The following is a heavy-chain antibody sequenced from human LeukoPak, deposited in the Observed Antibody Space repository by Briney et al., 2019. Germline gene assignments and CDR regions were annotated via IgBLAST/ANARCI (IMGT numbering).Heavy chain of an antibody. V-gene: IGHV4-39*07. D-gene: IGHD6-19*01. CDR2: INHSGST. CDR3: ARRTLRGWKPYYFDY. CDR1: GGSISSSSYY. J-gene: IGHJ4*02. Sequence: SETLSLTCTVSGGSISSSSYYWSWIRQPPGKGLEWIGEINHSGSTNYNPSLKSRVTISVDTSKNQFSLKLSSVTAADTAVYYCARRTLRGWKPYYFDYWGQGTLVTVSS.